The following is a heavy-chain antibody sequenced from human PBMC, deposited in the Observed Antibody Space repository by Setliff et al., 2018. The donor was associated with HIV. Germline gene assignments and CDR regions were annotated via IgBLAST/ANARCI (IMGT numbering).Heavy chain of an antibody. D-gene: IGHD3-10*01. CDR3: ATLTVGSYGSGDFDY. V-gene: IGHV3-48*01. J-gene: IGHJ4*02. Sequence: GGSLRLSCAASGFTFSSYSMNWVRQAPGKGLEWVSYISSSSSTIYYADSVKGRFTISRDNAKNSLYLQMNSLGAEDTALYYCATLTVGSYGSGDFDYWGQGALVTVSS. CDR2: ISSSSSTI. CDR1: GFTFSSYS.